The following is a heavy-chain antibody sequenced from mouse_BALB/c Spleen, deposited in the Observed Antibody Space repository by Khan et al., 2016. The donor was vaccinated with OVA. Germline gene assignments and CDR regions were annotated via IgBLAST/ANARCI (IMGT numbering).Heavy chain of an antibody. CDR3: ARGYGGDFDY. V-gene: IGHV3-2*02. CDR1: GYSIASDYA. Sequence: EVQLVESGPGLVKPSQSLSLTCTVTGYSIASDYAWNWIRQFPGNKLEWMGFISYSGNTNYNPSLKSRISITRATSKNQFFLQLNSVTSEDTATYYCARGYGGDFDYWGQGTTLTVSS. J-gene: IGHJ2*01. CDR2: ISYSGNT. D-gene: IGHD1-1*02.